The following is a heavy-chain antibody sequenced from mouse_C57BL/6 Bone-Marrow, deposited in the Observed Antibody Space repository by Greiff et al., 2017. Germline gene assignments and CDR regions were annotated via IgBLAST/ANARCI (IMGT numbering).Heavy chain of an antibody. CDR3: ARPSGSYVGFAY. CDR2: IDPANGNT. D-gene: IGHD1-1*02. J-gene: IGHJ3*01. CDR1: GFNIKNTY. Sequence: EVQLQQSVAELVRPGASVKLSCTASGFNIKNTYMTWVKQRPEQGLEWIGRIDPANGNTKYAPKFQGKDTITADTSANTAYLQLSSLTSEDTAIYYCARPSGSYVGFAYWGQGTRVTVSA. V-gene: IGHV14-3*01.